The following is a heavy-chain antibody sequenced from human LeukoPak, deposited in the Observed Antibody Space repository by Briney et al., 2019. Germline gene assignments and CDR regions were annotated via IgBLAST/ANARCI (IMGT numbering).Heavy chain of an antibody. Sequence: GGSLRLSCAASGFTFSSFEMNWVRQAPGKGLEWVSYISTSGHTIYYADSVKGRFTISRDNAKNSLYLQMNSLRDEDTAVYYCARGITAFDIWGRGTTVTVSS. CDR2: ISTSGHTI. V-gene: IGHV3-48*03. CDR1: GFTFSSFE. J-gene: IGHJ3*02. CDR3: ARGITAFDI. D-gene: IGHD3-16*01.